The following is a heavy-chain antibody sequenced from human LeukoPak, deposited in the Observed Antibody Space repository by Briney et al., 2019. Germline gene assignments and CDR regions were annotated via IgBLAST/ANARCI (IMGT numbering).Heavy chain of an antibody. D-gene: IGHD3-9*01. V-gene: IGHV3-23*01. Sequence: PGGSLRLSCAASGFTFSSYAMSWVRQAPGKGLEWVSAISGSGGSTYYADSVKGRFTISRDNSKNTLYLQMNSLRAEDTAVYYCAKVPTHILRYFDWFSPFDYWGQGTLVTVSS. J-gene: IGHJ4*02. CDR1: GFTFSSYA. CDR2: ISGSGGST. CDR3: AKVPTHILRYFDWFSPFDY.